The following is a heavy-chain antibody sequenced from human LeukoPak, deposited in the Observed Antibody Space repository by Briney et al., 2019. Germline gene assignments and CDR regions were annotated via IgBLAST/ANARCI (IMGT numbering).Heavy chain of an antibody. D-gene: IGHD3-3*01. Sequence: SETLSLTCTVSGGSISSYYWSWIRQPPGQGLEWIGNIYYSGSTNYNPSLKSRVTISVDTSKNQFSLKLTSVTAADSAVYYCARGVAEYYDFWSGYFYYFDYWGQGTLVSVSS. CDR1: GGSISSYY. J-gene: IGHJ4*02. CDR3: ARGVAEYYDFWSGYFYYFDY. V-gene: IGHV4-59*01. CDR2: IYYSGST.